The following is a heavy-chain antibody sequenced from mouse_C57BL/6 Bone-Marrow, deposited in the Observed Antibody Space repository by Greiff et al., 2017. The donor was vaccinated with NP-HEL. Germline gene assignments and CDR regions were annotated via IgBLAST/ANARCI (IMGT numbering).Heavy chain of an antibody. Sequence: QVQLQQSGPGLVAPSQSLSITCTVSGFSLTSYAISWVRQPPGKGLEWLGVIWTGGGTNYNSALKSRLSISKDNSKSQVFLKMNSLQTDDTARYYCARNRVFITTVGGYFDVWGTGTTVTVSS. CDR2: IWTGGGT. CDR1: GFSLTSYA. D-gene: IGHD1-1*01. J-gene: IGHJ1*03. CDR3: ARNRVFITTVGGYFDV. V-gene: IGHV2-9-1*01.